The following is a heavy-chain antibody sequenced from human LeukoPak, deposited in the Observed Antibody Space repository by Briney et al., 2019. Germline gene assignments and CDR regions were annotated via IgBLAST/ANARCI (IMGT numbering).Heavy chain of an antibody. CDR3: ARDRVVVVPAVTKSGRFDP. D-gene: IGHD2-2*01. Sequence: GASVKVSCKASGYTFTGYYMHWVRQAPGQGLEWVGRINPNSCGTNYEQKFQGRVTMTRDTSISTAYMELSRLRSDDTAVYYCARDRVVVVPAVTKSGRFDPWGQGTLVTVSS. V-gene: IGHV1-2*06. J-gene: IGHJ5*02. CDR2: INPNSCGT. CDR1: GYTFTGYY.